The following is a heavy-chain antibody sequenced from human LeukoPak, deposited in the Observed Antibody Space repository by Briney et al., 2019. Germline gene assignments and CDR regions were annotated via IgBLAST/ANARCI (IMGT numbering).Heavy chain of an antibody. V-gene: IGHV4-39*01. CDR2: IYSSGST. D-gene: IGHD1-26*01. CDR3: VKSGGYGLIDY. CDR1: GGSIRSTNYY. Sequence: PSETLSLTCTVSGGSIRSTNYYWGWIRQPPGKGLEWIGNIYSSGSTYYNASLQSRVTISIDTSKNQFSLRLSSVTAADTAMYYCVKSGGYGLIDYWGQGTRVTVSS. J-gene: IGHJ4*02.